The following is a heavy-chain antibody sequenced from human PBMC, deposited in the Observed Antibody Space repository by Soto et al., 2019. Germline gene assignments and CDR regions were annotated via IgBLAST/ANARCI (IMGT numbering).Heavy chain of an antibody. CDR1: GFSLSTSGVG. Sequence: SGPTLVNPTQTLTLTCTFSGFSLSTSGVGVGWIRQPPGKALEWLALIYWDDDKRYSPSLKSRLTITKDTSKNQVVLTMTNMDPVDTATYYCARITMIVVVPSPNFDYWGQGTLVTVSS. V-gene: IGHV2-5*02. CDR2: IYWDDDK. CDR3: ARITMIVVVPSPNFDY. D-gene: IGHD3-22*01. J-gene: IGHJ4*02.